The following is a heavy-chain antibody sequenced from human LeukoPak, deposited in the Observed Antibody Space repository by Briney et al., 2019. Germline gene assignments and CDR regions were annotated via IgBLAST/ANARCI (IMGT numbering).Heavy chain of an antibody. CDR2: INHSGST. Sequence: SETLSLTCAVYGGSFSGYYWSWIRQPPGKGLEWIGEINHSGSTNYNPSLKSRVTISVDTSKNQFSLKLSSVTDADTAVYYCARGPPLKTYYDFWSGYSLGAFDIWGQGTMVTVSS. D-gene: IGHD3-3*01. J-gene: IGHJ3*02. V-gene: IGHV4-34*01. CDR3: ARGPPLKTYYDFWSGYSLGAFDI. CDR1: GGSFSGYY.